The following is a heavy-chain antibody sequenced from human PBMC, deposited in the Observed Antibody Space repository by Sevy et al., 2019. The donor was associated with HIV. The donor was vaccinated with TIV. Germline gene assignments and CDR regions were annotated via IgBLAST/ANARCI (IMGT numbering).Heavy chain of an antibody. Sequence: ASVKVSCKTSGYTFDNFDITWVRQAPGQGLESMGWISRPNYKTTSAQRLQDRVTLTTDTSTTTAYLELRDLRPDDTAVYYCASGVGRWNWNGPFVFSWGQRTQGTFSS. J-gene: IGHJ5*02. CDR3: ASGVGRWNWNGPFVFS. V-gene: IGHV1-18*04. CDR1: GYTFDNFD. D-gene: IGHD1-1*01. CDR2: ISRPNYKT.